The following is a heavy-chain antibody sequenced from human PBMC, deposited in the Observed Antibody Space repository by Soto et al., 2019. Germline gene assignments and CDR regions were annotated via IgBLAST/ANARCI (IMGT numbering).Heavy chain of an antibody. CDR1: GFTFSSYA. V-gene: IGHV3-23*01. CDR3: AETDGPAVVATIWYFPH. D-gene: IGHD5-18*01. J-gene: IGHJ1*01. CDR2: ISGSGGST. Sequence: EVQLLESGGGLVQPGGSLRLSCAASGFTFSSYAMSWVRQAPGKGLEWVSAISGSGGSTYYADSVKGRFTISRDNSKKPVYLQMNRLRAEDKGVNYCAETDGPAVVATIWYFPHWGPGTLVTVSS.